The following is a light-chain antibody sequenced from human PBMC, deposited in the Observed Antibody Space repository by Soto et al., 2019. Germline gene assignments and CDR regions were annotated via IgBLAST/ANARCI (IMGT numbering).Light chain of an antibody. CDR3: SSYTSSPNYV. CDR1: ISDVGGYSY. J-gene: IGLJ1*01. Sequence: QSALTQPASVSGSPGQSITISCTGAISDVGGYSYVSWYQQYPGKAPKLIIFEVNVRPSGVSDRFSGSKSGNTASLTISGLQAEDEADYYCSSYTSSPNYVFGTGTKVTVL. V-gene: IGLV2-14*01. CDR2: EVN.